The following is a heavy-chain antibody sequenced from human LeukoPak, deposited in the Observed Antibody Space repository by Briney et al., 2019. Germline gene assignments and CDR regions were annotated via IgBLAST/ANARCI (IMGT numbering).Heavy chain of an antibody. D-gene: IGHD3-16*01. Sequence: ASVKVSCKASANTFTGYYMHWVRQARGQGLEWMGWISPNRGGTNYAQKFHGRVTMTRDTSISTAYMQLSRLTSDDTAVYYCARLGSSDIWGQGTMVSVSS. J-gene: IGHJ3*02. V-gene: IGHV1-2*02. CDR1: ANTFTGYY. CDR3: ARLGSSDI. CDR2: ISPNRGGT.